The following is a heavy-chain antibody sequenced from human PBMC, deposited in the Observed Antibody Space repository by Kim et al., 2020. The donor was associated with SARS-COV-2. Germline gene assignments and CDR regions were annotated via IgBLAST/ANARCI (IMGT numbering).Heavy chain of an antibody. Sequence: SETLSLTCTVSGGSISGGGYYWSRNRQHPGKGLVWIGNNNDSANNIYNPSLKSRVTISVDTSKNQFSLELSSVTDAAAAVYSCARSPDYGDYLFDCWYQG. CDR2: NNDSANN. J-gene: IGHJ4*02. CDR1: GGSISGGGYY. CDR3: ARSPDYGDYLFDC. V-gene: IGHV4-31*03. D-gene: IGHD4-17*01.